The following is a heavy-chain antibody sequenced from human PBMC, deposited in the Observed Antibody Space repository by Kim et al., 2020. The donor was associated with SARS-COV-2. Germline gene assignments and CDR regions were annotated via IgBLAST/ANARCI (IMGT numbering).Heavy chain of an antibody. CDR1: GYTFITYW. D-gene: IGHD3-10*02. V-gene: IGHV5-10-1*01. CDR2: IDPSDSYT. J-gene: IGHJ3*01. Sequence: GESLKISCKVSGYTFITYWISWVRQMPGKGLEWMGRIDPSDSYTNYSPSFQGHVTISADKSISTAYLQWSSLKASDTAMYYCARLTMSGFTTNAFDLGPRDNGLRLF. CDR3: ARLTMSGFTTNAFD.